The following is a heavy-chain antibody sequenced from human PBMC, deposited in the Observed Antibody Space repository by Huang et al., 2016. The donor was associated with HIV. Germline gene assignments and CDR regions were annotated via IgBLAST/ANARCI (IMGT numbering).Heavy chain of an antibody. V-gene: IGHV3-30*03. Sequence: QILLIESGGGVVQPGRSLSLSCAASGFTFSSYGMHWVRQAPGKGVEWVAVISYDEDNKDYADSVRGRFTISRDNSKNTLYLQMNSLRIEDTAVYYCARGPIRFLAWLLNFDYWGQGALVTVSS. D-gene: IGHD3-3*01. CDR2: ISYDEDNK. CDR1: GFTFSSYG. J-gene: IGHJ4*02. CDR3: ARGPIRFLAWLLNFDY.